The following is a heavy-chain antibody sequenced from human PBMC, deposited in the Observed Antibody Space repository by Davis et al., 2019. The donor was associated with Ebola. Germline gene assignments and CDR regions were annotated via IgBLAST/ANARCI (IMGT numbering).Heavy chain of an antibody. CDR1: GFTFGDYA. CDR3: ARDYYDTSGYLWYFDL. J-gene: IGHJ2*01. Sequence: GSLRLSCSTYGFTFGDYAMNWVRQPPGKGLEWIGYIYYSGSTDYSPSLRGRVTISLDTSKNQFSLRLSSVTAADTAVYYCARDYYDTSGYLWYFDLWGRGTLVTVSS. V-gene: IGHV4-59*12. D-gene: IGHD3-22*01. CDR2: IYYSGST.